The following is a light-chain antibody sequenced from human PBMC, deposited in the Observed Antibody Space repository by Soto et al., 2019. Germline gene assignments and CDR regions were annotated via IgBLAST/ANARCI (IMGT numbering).Light chain of an antibody. V-gene: IGLV2-18*02. CDR2: EVR. Sequence: QSVLTQPPSVSGSPGQSVTISCTGTSSDVGNYNRVSWYQQPPGTAPKLMIYEVRNRPSGVPDRFSGSKSGNTASLTISGLQAEDEADYYCTSYTPSSTVIFGGGTKLTVL. CDR3: TSYTPSSTVI. CDR1: SSDVGNYNR. J-gene: IGLJ2*01.